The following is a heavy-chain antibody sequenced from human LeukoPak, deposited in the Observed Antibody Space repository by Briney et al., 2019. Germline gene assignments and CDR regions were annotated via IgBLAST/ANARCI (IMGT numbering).Heavy chain of an antibody. CDR3: ARDNSVRDEAWWFTP. CDR2: ISPSGGST. D-gene: IGHD2-15*01. CDR1: GYTFTGYC. J-gene: IGHJ5*02. V-gene: IGHV1-46*01. Sequence: GASVKVSCKASGYTFTGYCMHWVRQAPGQGPEWMGVISPSGGSTTYAQKFQGRVTLTRDMSTSTDYLELSSLRSEDTAVYYCARDNSVRDEAWWFTPWGQGTLVTVSS.